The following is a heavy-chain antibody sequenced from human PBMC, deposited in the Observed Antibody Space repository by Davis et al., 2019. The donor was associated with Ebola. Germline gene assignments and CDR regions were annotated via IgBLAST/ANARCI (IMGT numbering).Heavy chain of an antibody. CDR1: GGSISSGGYS. J-gene: IGHJ3*02. Sequence: LRLSCAVSGGSISSGGYSWNWIRQAPGKGLEWIGYIYHSGNTFYNPSLKTRLNISVDRSKNQFSLKLTSVTAADTAVYYCARNNNNYAFDIWGQGTMVTVSS. D-gene: IGHD1/OR15-1a*01. CDR3: ARNNNNYAFDI. CDR2: IYHSGNT. V-gene: IGHV4-30-2*01.